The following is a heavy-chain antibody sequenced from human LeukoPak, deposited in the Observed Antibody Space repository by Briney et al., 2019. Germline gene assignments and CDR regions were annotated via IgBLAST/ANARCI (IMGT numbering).Heavy chain of an antibody. D-gene: IGHD3-16*01. CDR2: ISGSGGST. CDR3: AKDGPPILITFGFNWFDP. CDR1: GFTFSSYA. V-gene: IGHV3-23*01. Sequence: GGSLRLSCAASGFTFSSYAMSWVRQAPGKGLEWVSAISGSGGSTYYADSVKGRFTISRDNSKSTLYLQMNSLRAEDTAVYYCAKDGPPILITFGFNWFDPWGQGTLVTVSS. J-gene: IGHJ5*02.